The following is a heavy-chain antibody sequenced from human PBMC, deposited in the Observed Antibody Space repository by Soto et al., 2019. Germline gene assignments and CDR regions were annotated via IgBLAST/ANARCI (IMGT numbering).Heavy chain of an antibody. D-gene: IGHD3-22*01. Sequence: SETLSLTCAVYGGSFSGYYWSWIRQPPGKGLEWIGEINHSGSTNYNPSLKSRVTISVDTSKNQFSLKLSSVTAADTAVYYCARGGYYYDSSGRIRFDYWGQGTLVTVS. CDR1: GGSFSGYY. CDR3: ARGGYYYDSSGRIRFDY. V-gene: IGHV4-34*01. CDR2: INHSGST. J-gene: IGHJ4*02.